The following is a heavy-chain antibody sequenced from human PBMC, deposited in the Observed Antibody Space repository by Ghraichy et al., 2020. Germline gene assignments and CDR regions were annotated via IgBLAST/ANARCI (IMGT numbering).Heavy chain of an antibody. CDR2: ITSDGTTT. V-gene: IGHV3-74*01. CDR1: GFTFSPYW. Sequence: GGSLRLSCAASGFTFSPYWMHWVRQAPGKGLVWVSLITSDGTTTSYADSVKGRFTISRDNAKNTLFLQMNSLRAEDTAVYYCARDQGFKLDYWGQGILVTVSS. J-gene: IGHJ4*02. CDR3: ARDQGFKLDY.